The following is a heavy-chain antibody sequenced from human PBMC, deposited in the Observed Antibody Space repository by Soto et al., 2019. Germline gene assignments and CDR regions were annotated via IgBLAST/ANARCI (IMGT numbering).Heavy chain of an antibody. Sequence: PGGSLRLSCAASGFTFDDYGMSWVRQAPGKGLEWVSGINWNGGSTGYADSVKGRFTISRDNAKNSLYLQMNSLRAEDTALYYCAREYYYDSSGSLSGYGMDVWGQGTTVTVSS. J-gene: IGHJ6*02. V-gene: IGHV3-20*04. CDR2: INWNGGST. CDR1: GFTFDDYG. D-gene: IGHD3-22*01. CDR3: AREYYYDSSGSLSGYGMDV.